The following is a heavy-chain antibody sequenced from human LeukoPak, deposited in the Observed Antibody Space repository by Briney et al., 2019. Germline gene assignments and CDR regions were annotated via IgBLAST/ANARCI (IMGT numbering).Heavy chain of an antibody. J-gene: IGHJ6*03. Sequence: GGSLRLSCAASGFTFSSYEMNWVRQAPGKGLEWVSYISSSGSTIYYADSVKGRFTISRDNAKNSLYLQMNSLRAEDTAVYYCAREWSSSWYTYYYYMDVWGKGTTVTISS. CDR3: AREWSSSWYTYYYYMDV. V-gene: IGHV3-48*03. CDR2: ISSSGSTI. D-gene: IGHD6-13*01. CDR1: GFTFSSYE.